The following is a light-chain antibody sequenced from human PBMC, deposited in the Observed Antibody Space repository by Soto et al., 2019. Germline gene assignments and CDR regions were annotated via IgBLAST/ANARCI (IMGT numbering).Light chain of an antibody. Sequence: DIQMTQSPSSLSASIGDRVTITCRPSQSISSFLNWYQQKPEKAPELLIYAASTLQSGVPSRFSGSGSGIDFTLTISSLQPEDFATYYCQQSYSSPWTFGQGTKVEIK. V-gene: IGKV1-39*01. J-gene: IGKJ1*01. CDR1: QSISSF. CDR3: QQSYSSPWT. CDR2: AAS.